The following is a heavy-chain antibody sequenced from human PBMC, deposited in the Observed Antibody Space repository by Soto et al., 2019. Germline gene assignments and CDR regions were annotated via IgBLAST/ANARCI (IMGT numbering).Heavy chain of an antibody. V-gene: IGHV3-21*01. J-gene: IGHJ4*02. D-gene: IGHD3-3*01. Sequence: GGSLRLSCAASGLSFNDYVFQWVRQARGSSLERVSSMSPTSTYIFYGDSVKGRFTISRDNAKNSLFLQMNSLRAEDTAVYYCARDWSGDDYNSDYCDQGSLVTVSS. CDR2: MSPTSTYI. CDR3: ARDWSGDDYNSDY. CDR1: GLSFNDYV.